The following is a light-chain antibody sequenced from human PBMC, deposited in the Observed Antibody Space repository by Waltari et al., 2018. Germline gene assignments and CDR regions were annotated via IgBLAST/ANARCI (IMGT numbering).Light chain of an antibody. CDR1: QNVWSC. CDR2: DTT. J-gene: IGKJ4*01. Sequence: EIVFTQPPATLSLSPGERATLSCRTSQNVWSCFGWYQQKPGQAPRLLIYDTTNRATGVPARFSGSGSGTDYTLTITSLEAEDFAVYYCQHRASWPLTFGGGTKVEIK. V-gene: IGKV3-11*01. CDR3: QHRASWPLT.